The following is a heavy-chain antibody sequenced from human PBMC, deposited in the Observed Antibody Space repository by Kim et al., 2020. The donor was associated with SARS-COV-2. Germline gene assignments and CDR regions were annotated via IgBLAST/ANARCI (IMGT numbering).Heavy chain of an antibody. CDR3: AKVGKVWFGEILKDYYFDS. Sequence: ASVKVSCKASEYTFSSYDINWVRQATGQGLEWMGWMNPNSGNTGYAQKFQGRVTMTRNSSITTAYMELSSLTYEDTAMYYCAKVGKVWFGEILKDYYFDSWGQGTLVTVSS. CDR1: EYTFSSYD. CDR2: MNPNSGNT. V-gene: IGHV1-8*01. J-gene: IGHJ4*02. D-gene: IGHD3-10*01.